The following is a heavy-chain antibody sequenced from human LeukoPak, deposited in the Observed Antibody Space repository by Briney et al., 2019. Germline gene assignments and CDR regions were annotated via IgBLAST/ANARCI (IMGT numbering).Heavy chain of an antibody. V-gene: IGHV4-30-4*01. CDR2: IYYSGST. D-gene: IGHD4-23*01. Sequence: SETLSLTCTVSGGSISSGDYYWSWIRQPPGKGLEWIGYIYYSGSTYYNPSLKSRVTISVDTSKNQFSLKLSSVTAADTAVYHYAREGVDYGGNSVWFDPWGQGTLVTVSS. J-gene: IGHJ5*02. CDR3: AREGVDYGGNSVWFDP. CDR1: GGSISSGDYY.